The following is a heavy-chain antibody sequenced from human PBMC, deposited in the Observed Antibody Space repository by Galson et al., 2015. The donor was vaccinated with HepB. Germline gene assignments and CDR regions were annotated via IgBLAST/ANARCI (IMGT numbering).Heavy chain of an antibody. CDR2: ISRSSSTI. J-gene: IGHJ6*03. V-gene: IGHV3-48*02. CDR3: ARDGAQYCTSTSCYRYYYMDV. CDR1: GFTFSDYS. Sequence: SLRLSCAASGFTFSDYSMNWVRQAPGKGPEWVSYISRSSSTIYYADSVKGRFTISRDNAKNSLYLQMNSLRDEDTAVYYCARDGAQYCTSTSCYRYYYMDVWGKGTTVTVSS. D-gene: IGHD2-2*01.